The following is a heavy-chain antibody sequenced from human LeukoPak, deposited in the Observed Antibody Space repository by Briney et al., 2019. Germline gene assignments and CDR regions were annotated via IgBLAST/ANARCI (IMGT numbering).Heavy chain of an antibody. J-gene: IGHJ4*02. CDR3: AKGGSYFDY. CDR2: ISTDGSIT. Sequence: PGGSLRLSCAASGFTFSAYWMHWVRQAPGKGLVWVSRISTDGSITTYADSAKGRFTISRDNAKNTLYLQMNSLRAEDTAVYYCAKGGSYFDYWGQGTLVTVSS. CDR1: GFTFSAYW. D-gene: IGHD1-26*01. V-gene: IGHV3-74*01.